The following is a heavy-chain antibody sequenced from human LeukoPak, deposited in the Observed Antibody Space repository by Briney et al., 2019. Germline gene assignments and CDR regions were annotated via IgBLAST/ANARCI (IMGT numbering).Heavy chain of an antibody. CDR1: GFTFNTYA. J-gene: IGHJ4*02. Sequence: GGSLRLSCAASGFTFNTYAIHWVRQAPGKGLEWVAVISYDGSNKYYEDSVKGRFTISRDNSKNTLYLQMNSLRAEDMAVYYCAREEWYYFDYWGQGTLVTVSS. D-gene: IGHD3-3*01. V-gene: IGHV3-30-3*01. CDR3: AREEWYYFDY. CDR2: ISYDGSNK.